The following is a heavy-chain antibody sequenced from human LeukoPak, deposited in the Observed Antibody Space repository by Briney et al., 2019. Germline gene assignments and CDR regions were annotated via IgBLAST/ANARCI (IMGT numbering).Heavy chain of an antibody. D-gene: IGHD3-3*01. Sequence: GGSLRLSCAASGFTFSSYGMHWVRQAPGKGLEWVAFIRHDGSNKYYADSVKGRFTISRDNSKNTLYLQMNSLRAEDTAVYYCAKDRAIYDFWSGYGYFQHWGQGTLVTVSS. J-gene: IGHJ1*01. CDR2: IRHDGSNK. CDR1: GFTFSSYG. CDR3: AKDRAIYDFWSGYGYFQH. V-gene: IGHV3-30*02.